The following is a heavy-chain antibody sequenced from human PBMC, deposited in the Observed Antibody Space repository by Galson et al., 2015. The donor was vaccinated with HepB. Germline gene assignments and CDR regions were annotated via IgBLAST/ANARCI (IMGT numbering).Heavy chain of an antibody. CDR3: TRGNLTPSMTGTRERENWFDP. Sequence: SVKVSCKASGYTFTDYNIHWVRQAAGQGLEWMGWINPKTGDTKYAQKFQGRVTMTRDTSITTVYMELRRLTSDDTALYYCTRGNLTPSMTGTRERENWFDPWGQGTLVTVSS. CDR1: GYTFTDYN. D-gene: IGHD3-9*01. J-gene: IGHJ5*02. V-gene: IGHV1-2*02. CDR2: INPKTGDT.